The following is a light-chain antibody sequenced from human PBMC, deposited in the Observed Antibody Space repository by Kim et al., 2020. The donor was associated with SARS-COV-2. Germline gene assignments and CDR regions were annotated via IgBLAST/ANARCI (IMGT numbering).Light chain of an antibody. CDR3: QQTYTYT. J-gene: IGKJ2*01. V-gene: IGKV1-5*03. CDR2: KTS. Sequence: DIQMTQSPSTLSASVGESVTITCRASQSVANWLAWYQQKPGKAPKLLIYKTSSLEDGVPSRFSGSGSGTEFTLTISSLQPDDFASYYCQQTYTYTFGRGTKLEIK. CDR1: QSVANW.